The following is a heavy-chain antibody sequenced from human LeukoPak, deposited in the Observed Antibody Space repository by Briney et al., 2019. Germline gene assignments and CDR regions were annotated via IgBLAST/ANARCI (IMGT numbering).Heavy chain of an antibody. V-gene: IGHV4-39*07. Sequence: SETLSLTCTVSGGSISSSSYFWGWIRQPPGKGLEWIGSIYYSGRTYYNLSLKGRVTISVDPSKNQFSLKLRSATAADTAVYYCARDLGYGYYFYYYMDVWGKGTTVTVSS. J-gene: IGHJ6*03. CDR2: IYYSGRT. D-gene: IGHD5-18*01. CDR1: GGSISSSSYF. CDR3: ARDLGYGYYFYYYMDV.